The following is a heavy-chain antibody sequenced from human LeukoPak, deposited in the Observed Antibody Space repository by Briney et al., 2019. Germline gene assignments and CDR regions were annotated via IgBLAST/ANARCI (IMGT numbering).Heavy chain of an antibody. J-gene: IGHJ3*02. CDR2: IYYSGST. CDR3: ARAESYYDNHNDAFDI. D-gene: IGHD3-22*01. V-gene: IGHV4-59*01. CDR1: GGSISSYY. Sequence: SETLSLTCTVSGGSISSYYWSWIRQPPGKGLEWIGYIYYSGSTNYNPSLKRRVTISVDTSKNQFSLKLSSVTAADTAVYYCARAESYYDNHNDAFDIWGQGTMVTVSS.